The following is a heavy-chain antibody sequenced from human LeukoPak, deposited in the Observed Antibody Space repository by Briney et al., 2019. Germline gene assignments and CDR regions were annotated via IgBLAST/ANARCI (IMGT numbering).Heavy chain of an antibody. V-gene: IGHV1-69*13. J-gene: IGHJ5*02. CDR3: ARAREMATVNWFDP. CDR1: GGTFSSYA. CDR2: ITPIFGTA. Sequence: SMKVSCKASGGTFSSYAISWVRQAPGQGLEWMGGITPIFGTANYAQKCQGRVTITPDESTSTAYMELSSLRSEDTAVYYCARAREMATVNWFDPWGQGTLVTVSS. D-gene: IGHD5-24*01.